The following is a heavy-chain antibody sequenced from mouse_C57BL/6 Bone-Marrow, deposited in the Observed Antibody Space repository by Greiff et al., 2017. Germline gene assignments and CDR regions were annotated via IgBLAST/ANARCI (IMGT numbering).Heavy chain of an antibody. D-gene: IGHD1-1*01. CDR1: GFSFNTYA. Sequence: EVKVVESGGGLVQPKGSLKLSCAASGFSFNTYAMNWVRQAPGKGLEWVARIRSKSNNYATYYADSVKDRFTISRDDSESMLYLQMNNLKTEDTARYYCVRGGYGPYWYFDVWGTGTTVTVSS. CDR2: IRSKSNNYAT. V-gene: IGHV10-1*01. J-gene: IGHJ1*03. CDR3: VRGGYGPYWYFDV.